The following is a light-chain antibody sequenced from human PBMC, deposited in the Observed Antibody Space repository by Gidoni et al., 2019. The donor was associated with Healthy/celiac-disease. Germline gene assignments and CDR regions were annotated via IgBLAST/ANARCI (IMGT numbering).Light chain of an antibody. CDR3: QQSYSTPRT. V-gene: IGKV1-39*01. J-gene: IGKJ3*01. CDR2: AA. Sequence: DIQMTQSPSSLSASVGDRVTITCRASQSISSYLNWYQQKPGKAPKLLIYAASRFSGSGSGTDFTLTISSLQPEDFATYYCQQSYSTPRTFGPGTKVDIK. CDR1: QSISSY.